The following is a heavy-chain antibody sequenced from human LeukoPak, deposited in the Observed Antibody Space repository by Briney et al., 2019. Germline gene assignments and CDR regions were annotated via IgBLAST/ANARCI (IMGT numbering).Heavy chain of an antibody. V-gene: IGHV3-30*01. Sequence: GGSLRLSCAASGFTFSSYAMHWVRQAPGKGLEWVAVISYDGSNKYYADSVKGRFTISRDNSKNTLYLQMNSLRAEDTAVYYCALRGARSRRAFDYWGQGTLVTVSS. D-gene: IGHD6-13*01. CDR3: ALRGARSRRAFDY. CDR1: GFTFSSYA. J-gene: IGHJ4*02. CDR2: ISYDGSNK.